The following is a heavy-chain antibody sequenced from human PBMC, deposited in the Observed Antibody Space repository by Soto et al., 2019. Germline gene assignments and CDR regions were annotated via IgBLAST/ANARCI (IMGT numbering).Heavy chain of an antibody. J-gene: IGHJ4*02. D-gene: IGHD6-13*01. V-gene: IGHV3-72*01. CDR1: GFTFSDHS. CDR3: TRVSLCSSRPADH. Sequence: EVQLVESGGGLVQPEGSLRLSCAASGFTFSDHSMDWVRQAPGKGLEWVGRIKNKANSYTTEYAAPVKGRLIISSDDSKNSLIRQMNRRKTDAAAGYYCTRVSLCSSRPADHWGQGILVTVSS. CDR2: IKNKANSYTT.